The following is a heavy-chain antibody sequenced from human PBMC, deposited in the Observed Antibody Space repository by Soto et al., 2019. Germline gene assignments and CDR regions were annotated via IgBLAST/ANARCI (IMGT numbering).Heavy chain of an antibody. V-gene: IGHV1-46*01. CDR1: GYTFTSYY. D-gene: IGHD4-17*01. CDR2: INPSGGST. J-gene: IGHJ4*02. CDR3: AREDTTVTTRYYFDY. Sequence: ASVKVSCKASGYTFTSYYMHWVRQAPGQGLEWMGIINPSGGSTSYAQKFQGRVTMTRDTSTSTVYMELSSLRSEDTAVYYCAREDTTVTTRYYFDYWGQGTLVTVSS.